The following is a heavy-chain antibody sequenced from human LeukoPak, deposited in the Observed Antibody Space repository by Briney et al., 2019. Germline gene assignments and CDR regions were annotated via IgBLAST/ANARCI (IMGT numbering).Heavy chain of an antibody. J-gene: IGHJ3*02. Sequence: GGSLRLSCAASGFTFSSYGMHWVRQAPGKGLEWVAVIWYDGSNKYYADSVKGRFTISRDNSKNTLYLQMNSLRAEDTAVYYCARQGAGGRAFDIWGQGTMVSVSS. CDR1: GFTFSSYG. D-gene: IGHD1-26*01. V-gene: IGHV3-33*01. CDR3: ARQGAGGRAFDI. CDR2: IWYDGSNK.